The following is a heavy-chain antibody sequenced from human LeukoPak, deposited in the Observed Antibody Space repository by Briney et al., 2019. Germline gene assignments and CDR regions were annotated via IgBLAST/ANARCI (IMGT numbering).Heavy chain of an antibody. CDR3: AKSLVYSYGYNYFDY. D-gene: IGHD5-18*01. V-gene: IGHV3-23*01. J-gene: IGHJ4*02. CDR1: GFTFSSYW. Sequence: GGSLRLSCAASGFTFSSYWMHWARHAPGKGLEWVSAISGSGGSTYYADSVKGRFTISRDNSKNTLYLQMNSLRAEDTAVYYCAKSLVYSYGYNYFDYWGQGTLVTVSS. CDR2: ISGSGGST.